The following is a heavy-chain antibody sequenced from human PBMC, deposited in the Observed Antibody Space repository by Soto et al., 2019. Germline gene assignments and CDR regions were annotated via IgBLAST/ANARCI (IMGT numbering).Heavy chain of an antibody. Sequence: SETLSLTCTVSSGSISVTNVFWGWVRQPPGKGLEWIGNVDYSGTAYFSPSLATRVTFHVDTSKNQFSLTLYSVTTADTAAYYCARITGRHLDYWGQGSLVTVSS. V-gene: IGHV4-39*01. CDR1: SGSISVTNVF. CDR2: VDYSGTA. D-gene: IGHD1-20*01. J-gene: IGHJ4*02. CDR3: ARITGRHLDY.